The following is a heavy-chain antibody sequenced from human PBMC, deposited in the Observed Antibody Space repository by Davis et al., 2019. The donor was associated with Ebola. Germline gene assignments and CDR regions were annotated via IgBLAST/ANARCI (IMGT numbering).Heavy chain of an antibody. D-gene: IGHD3-3*01. Sequence: GESLKISCAASGFTVSSNYMSWVRQAPGKGLEWVSVIYSGGSTYYADSVKGRFTISRHNSKNTLYLQMNSLKTEDTAVYYCTRDYDFWSGYYTIFGYWGQGTLVTVSS. V-gene: IGHV3-53*01. CDR3: TRDYDFWSGYYTIFGY. CDR2: IYSGGST. J-gene: IGHJ4*02. CDR1: GFTVSSNY.